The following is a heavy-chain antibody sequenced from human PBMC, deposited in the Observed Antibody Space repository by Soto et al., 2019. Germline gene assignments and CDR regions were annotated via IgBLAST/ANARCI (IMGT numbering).Heavy chain of an antibody. CDR1: GGSISSYY. V-gene: IGHV4-59*08. CDR3: ARIRGFLEWLFGPNDAFDI. Sequence: TLSLTCTVPGGSISSYYWSWIRQPPGKGLEWIGYIYYSGSTNYNPSLKSRVTISVDTSKNQFSLKLSSVTAADTAVYYCARIRGFLEWLFGPNDAFDIWGQGTMVTVSS. J-gene: IGHJ3*02. D-gene: IGHD3-3*01. CDR2: IYYSGST.